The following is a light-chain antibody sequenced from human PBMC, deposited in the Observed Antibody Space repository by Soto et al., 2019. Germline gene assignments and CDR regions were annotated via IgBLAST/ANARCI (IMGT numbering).Light chain of an antibody. CDR2: LGS. Sequence: DIVMPQSPLSLPVTPGEPASISCRSSQSLLHGNGYNYLDWYLQKPGQSPQLLIYLGSNRASGVPDRFSGSGSGTDFTLKISRVEAEDVGIYYCMQALQSPLAFGGGTKVEIK. V-gene: IGKV2-28*01. CDR3: MQALQSPLA. J-gene: IGKJ4*01. CDR1: QSLLHGNGYNY.